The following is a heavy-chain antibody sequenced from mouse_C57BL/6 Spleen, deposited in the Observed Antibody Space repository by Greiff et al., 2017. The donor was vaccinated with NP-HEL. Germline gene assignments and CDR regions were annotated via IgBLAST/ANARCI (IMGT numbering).Heavy chain of an antibody. V-gene: IGHV1-64*01. CDR2: IHPNSGST. J-gene: IGHJ1*03. D-gene: IGHD3-3*01. CDR1: GYTFTSYW. Sequence: QVHVKQPGAELVKPGASVKLSCKASGYTFTSYWMHWVKQRPGQGLEWIGMIHPNSGSTNYNEKFKSKATLTVDKSSSTAYMQLSSLTSEDSAVYYCARMGTPARYFDVWGTGTTVTVSS. CDR3: ARMGTPARYFDV.